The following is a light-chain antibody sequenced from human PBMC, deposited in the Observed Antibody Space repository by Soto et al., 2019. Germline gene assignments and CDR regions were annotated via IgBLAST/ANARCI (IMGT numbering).Light chain of an antibody. Sequence: QSVLTQPGSVSGSPGQSITISCTGTSXDVGNYKYVSWYQQHPGKAPKLMIYEVSNRPSGVSNRFSGSKSGNTASLTISGLQAEDETDYYCFSYTSSGTYVFGTGTKVNVL. CDR2: EVS. CDR3: FSYTSSGTYV. V-gene: IGLV2-14*01. J-gene: IGLJ1*01. CDR1: SXDVGNYKY.